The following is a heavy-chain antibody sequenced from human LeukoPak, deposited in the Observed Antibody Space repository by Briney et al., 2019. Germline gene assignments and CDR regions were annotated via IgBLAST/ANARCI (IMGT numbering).Heavy chain of an antibody. Sequence: SSETLSLTCTVSGGSISSGSYYWSWIRQPAGKGLEWIGRIYTSGSTNYNPSLKSRVTISVDTSKNQFSLKVGSMTAADTAVYYCARAGGYGLIDYWGQGTMVTVSS. CDR1: GGSISSGSYY. CDR3: ARAGGYGLIDY. V-gene: IGHV4-61*02. D-gene: IGHD5-18*01. J-gene: IGHJ4*02. CDR2: IYTSGST.